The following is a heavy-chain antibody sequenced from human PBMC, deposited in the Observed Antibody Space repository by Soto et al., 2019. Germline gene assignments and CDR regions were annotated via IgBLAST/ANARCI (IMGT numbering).Heavy chain of an antibody. Sequence: EVQLVESGGGLVKPGGSLRLSCAASGFTFSNAWMNWVRQAPGKGLEWVGRIKSKTDGGTTDYAAPVKGRFTISRDDSKNTLYLQKNSRKTEDTAVYYCTTGLTYYYDGSGHDYYYYGMDVWGQGTTVTVSS. CDR2: IKSKTDGGTT. V-gene: IGHV3-15*07. J-gene: IGHJ6*02. D-gene: IGHD3-22*01. CDR1: GFTFSNAW. CDR3: TTGLTYYYDGSGHDYYYYGMDV.